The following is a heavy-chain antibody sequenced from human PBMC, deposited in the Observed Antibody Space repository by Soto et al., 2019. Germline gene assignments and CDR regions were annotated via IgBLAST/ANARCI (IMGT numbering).Heavy chain of an antibody. CDR1: GGSIGSSNW. CDR3: ARDLIGGSYQHWRFDI. Sequence: QVQLQESGPGLVKPSGTLSLTCAVSGGSIGSSNWWSWVRQPQGKGLGWIGEIYHSGSTNYNPSLKSRVTISVDKSKNQFSLKLSSVTAADTAVYYCARDLIGGSYQHWRFDIWGQGTMVTVSS. D-gene: IGHD1-26*01. J-gene: IGHJ3*02. CDR2: IYHSGST. V-gene: IGHV4-4*02.